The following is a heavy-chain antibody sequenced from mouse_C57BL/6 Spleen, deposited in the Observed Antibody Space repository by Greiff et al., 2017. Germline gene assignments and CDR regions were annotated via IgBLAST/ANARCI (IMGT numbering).Heavy chain of an antibody. Sequence: QVQLQQSGAELMKPGASVKLSCKATGYTFTGYWIEWVKQRPGHGLEWIGEILPGSGSTNYNEKFKGKATFTADTSSNTTYMQLSILTTEDSAIYYCSRCSSGYVAWFAYWGQGTLVTVSA. CDR3: SRCSSGYVAWFAY. J-gene: IGHJ3*01. CDR1: GYTFTGYW. V-gene: IGHV1-9*01. CDR2: ILPGSGST. D-gene: IGHD3-2*02.